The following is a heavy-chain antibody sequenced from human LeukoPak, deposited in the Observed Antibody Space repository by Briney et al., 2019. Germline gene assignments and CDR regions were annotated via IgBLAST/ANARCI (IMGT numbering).Heavy chain of an antibody. V-gene: IGHV4-39*01. Sequence: SETLSLTCTVPGGSISSSSYYWGWIRQPPGQGLEWIGTIYYSGSTYYNPSLKSRVTISVDTSKNQFSLKLSSVTAADTAVYYCARYVLSVAGTSLWGQGTLVTVSS. J-gene: IGHJ4*02. D-gene: IGHD6-19*01. CDR2: IYYSGST. CDR3: ARYVLSVAGTSL. CDR1: GGSISSSSYY.